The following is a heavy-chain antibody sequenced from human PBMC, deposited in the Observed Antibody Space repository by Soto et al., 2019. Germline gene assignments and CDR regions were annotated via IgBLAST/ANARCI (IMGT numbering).Heavy chain of an antibody. V-gene: IGHV3-53*01. Sequence: GGSLRLSCVVSGFTLSRNRMTWVRQAPGQGLEWVSDLYFYGSANYADSVRGRFTISKDDSKNTLFLQMNNLRAEDTAAYYCARVGTSESFFDYWGQGTLVTVSS. CDR1: GFTLSRNR. CDR3: ARVGTSESFFDY. D-gene: IGHD3-3*01. CDR2: LYFYGSA. J-gene: IGHJ4*02.